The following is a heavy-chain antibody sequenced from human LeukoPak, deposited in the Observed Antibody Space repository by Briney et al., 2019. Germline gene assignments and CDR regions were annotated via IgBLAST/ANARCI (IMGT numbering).Heavy chain of an antibody. V-gene: IGHV4-59*02. D-gene: IGHD3-10*01. Sequence: SGGSLRLSCAASGFTVSSNYMSWVRQAPGKGLEWIGSSYYSGSTYYNPSLKSRVTISVDTSKIQFSLKLNSVTAADTAVYYCASGVAADYWGQGTLVTVSS. CDR2: SYYSGST. CDR3: ASGVAADY. CDR1: GFTVSSNY. J-gene: IGHJ4*01.